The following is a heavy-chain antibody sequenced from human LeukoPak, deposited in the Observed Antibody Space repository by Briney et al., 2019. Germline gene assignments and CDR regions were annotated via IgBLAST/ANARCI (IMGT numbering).Heavy chain of an antibody. CDR3: ANLASESPFHSGSIDY. V-gene: IGHV3-30*02. Sequence: PGGPLRLSCAASGFTFSSYGMHWVRQAPGKGLEWVAFIRYDGSNKYYADSVKGRFTISRDNSKNTLYLQMNSLRAEDTAVYYCANLASESPFHSGSIDYWGQGTLVTVSS. D-gene: IGHD2-15*01. J-gene: IGHJ4*02. CDR1: GFTFSSYG. CDR2: IRYDGSNK.